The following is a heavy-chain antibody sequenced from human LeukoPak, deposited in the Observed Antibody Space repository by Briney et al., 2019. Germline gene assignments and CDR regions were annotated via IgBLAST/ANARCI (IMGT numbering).Heavy chain of an antibody. D-gene: IGHD2-21*02. Sequence: PSETLSLTCAVYGGSFSGYYWSWIRQPPGKGLEWIEEINHSGSTNYNPSLKSRVTISVDTSKNQFSLKLSSVTAADTAVYYCACDCYDLDAFDIWGQGTMVTVSS. J-gene: IGHJ3*02. CDR3: ACDCYDLDAFDI. V-gene: IGHV4-34*01. CDR2: INHSGST. CDR1: GGSFSGYY.